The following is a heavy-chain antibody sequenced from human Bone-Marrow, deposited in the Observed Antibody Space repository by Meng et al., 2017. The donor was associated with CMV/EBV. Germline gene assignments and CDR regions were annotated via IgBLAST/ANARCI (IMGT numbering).Heavy chain of an antibody. CDR2: ISWNSGSI. J-gene: IGHJ4*02. V-gene: IGHV3-9*01. Sequence: SLKISCAASGFTFDDYAMHWVRQAPGKGLEWVSGISWNSGSIGYADSVKGRFTISRDNAKNSLYLQMNSLRAADTAVYYCAMLFGYCSGGSCISYWGQGTLVTVSS. D-gene: IGHD2-15*01. CDR1: GFTFDDYA. CDR3: AMLFGYCSGGSCISY.